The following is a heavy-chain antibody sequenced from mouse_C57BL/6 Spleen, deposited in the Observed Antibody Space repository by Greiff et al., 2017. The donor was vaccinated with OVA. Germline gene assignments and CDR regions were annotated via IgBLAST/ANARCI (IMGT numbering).Heavy chain of an antibody. V-gene: IGHV1-69*01. CDR1: GYTFTSYW. J-gene: IGHJ3*01. CDR2: IAPSDSYT. CDR3: ARPLDSSGYWFAY. D-gene: IGHD3-2*02. Sequence: QVQLQQPGAELVMPGASVKLSCKASGYTFTSYWMHWVKQRPGQGLEWIGEIAPSDSYTNYNQKFKGKSTLTVDKSSSTAYMQLSSLTSEDSAVYYCARPLDSSGYWFAYWGQGTLVTVSA.